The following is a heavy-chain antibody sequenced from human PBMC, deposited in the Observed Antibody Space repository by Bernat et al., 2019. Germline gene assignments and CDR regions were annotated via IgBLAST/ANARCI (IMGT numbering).Heavy chain of an antibody. CDR3: ARGAPHHGDYAFAFDI. CDR2: TYYTGST. J-gene: IGHJ3*02. D-gene: IGHD4-17*01. V-gene: IGHV4-31*01. CDR1: GGSVRSGAYN. Sequence: QVQLQESGPGLVAPSQTLSLTCSVSGGSVRSGAYNWGWIRQHPGMGLEWIGYTYYTGSTYYNPSLKSPVTLSLDTSENRLSLRLSSVTAADTAVYYCARGAPHHGDYAFAFDIWGLGTLVTVSS.